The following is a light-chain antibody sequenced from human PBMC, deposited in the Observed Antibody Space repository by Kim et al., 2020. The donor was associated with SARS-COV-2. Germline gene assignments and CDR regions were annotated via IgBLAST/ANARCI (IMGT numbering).Light chain of an antibody. CDR1: QLTATY. Sequence: SLAQGESATLSCKASQLTATYLAWYQHRPGQAPRLLIHDVSTRASGVPDRFSGRGSGTEFTLTISRVEAEDFAVYYCQQYNISPWTFGPGTKLEI. CDR2: DVS. V-gene: IGKV3D-20*02. J-gene: IGKJ1*01. CDR3: QQYNISPWT.